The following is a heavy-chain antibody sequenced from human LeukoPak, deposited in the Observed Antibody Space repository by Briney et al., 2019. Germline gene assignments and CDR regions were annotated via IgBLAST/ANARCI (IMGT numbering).Heavy chain of an antibody. CDR1: GFTVSSNY. J-gene: IGHJ4*02. V-gene: IGHV3-20*04. Sequence: GGSLRLSCAASGFTVSSNYMSWVRQAPGKGLEWVSVISWNSGSIVYADSVKGRFTISRDNAKNSLYLQMNSLRAEDTAIYYCATYRQVLLPFESWGQGTLVTVSS. CDR3: ATYRQVLLPFES. CDR2: ISWNSGSI. D-gene: IGHD2-8*02.